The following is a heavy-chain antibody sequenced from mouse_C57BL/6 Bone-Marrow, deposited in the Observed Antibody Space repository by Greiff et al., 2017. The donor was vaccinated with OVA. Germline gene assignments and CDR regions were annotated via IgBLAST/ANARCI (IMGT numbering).Heavy chain of an antibody. CDR3: ASHYGSSCPGFAY. V-gene: IGHV5-6*02. CDR1: GFTFSSYG. J-gene: IGHJ3*01. CDR2: ISSGGSYT. D-gene: IGHD1-1*01. Sequence: DVKLVESGGDLVKPGGSLKLSCAASGFTFSSYGMSWVRQTPDKRLEWVATISSGGSYTYYPDSVKGRFTISRDNAKNTLYLQMSSLKSEDTAMYYCASHYGSSCPGFAYWGQGTLVTVSA.